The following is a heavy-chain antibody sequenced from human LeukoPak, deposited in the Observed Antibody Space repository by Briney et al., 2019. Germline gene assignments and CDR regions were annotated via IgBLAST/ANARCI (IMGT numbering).Heavy chain of an antibody. V-gene: IGHV1-69*13. CDR1: GGTFSSYA. CDR2: IIPIFGTA. J-gene: IGHJ6*03. Sequence: SVKVSCKASGGTFSSYAISWVRQAPGQVLEWIGGIIPIFGTANYAQKFQGRFTITADESTSTAYMELSSLRSEDTAVYYCARNPGYGSGSYDYYYYYMDVWGKGTTVTISS. D-gene: IGHD3-10*01. CDR3: ARNPGYGSGSYDYYYYYMDV.